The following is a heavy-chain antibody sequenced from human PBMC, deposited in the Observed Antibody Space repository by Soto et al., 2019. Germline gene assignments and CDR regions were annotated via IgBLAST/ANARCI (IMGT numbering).Heavy chain of an antibody. J-gene: IGHJ4*02. V-gene: IGHV4-59*01. CDR3: ARGWRAGYYDSSGYYFDY. CDR1: GGSISSYY. D-gene: IGHD3-22*01. CDR2: IYYSGST. Sequence: SETLSLTCTASGGSISSYYWSWIRQPPGKGLEWIGYIYYSGSTNYNPSLKSRVTISVDTSKNQFSLKLSSVTAADTAVYYCARGWRAGYYDSSGYYFDYWGQGTLVTVSS.